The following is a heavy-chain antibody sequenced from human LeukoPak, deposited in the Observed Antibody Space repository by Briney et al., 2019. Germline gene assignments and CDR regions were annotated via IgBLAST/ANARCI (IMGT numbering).Heavy chain of an antibody. V-gene: IGHV3-13*01. CDR2: IGTAGDT. D-gene: IGHD5-12*01. J-gene: IGHJ3*02. CDR1: GFDFSTYD. CDR3: ARGMDIVAHGRAFDI. Sequence: PGGSLRLSCAASGFDFSTYDMHWVRQATGKGLGWISSIGTAGDTYYPGSVKGRFTISRENAKNSLYLQMNSLRAGDTAVYYCARGMDIVAHGRAFDIWGQGTTVTVSS.